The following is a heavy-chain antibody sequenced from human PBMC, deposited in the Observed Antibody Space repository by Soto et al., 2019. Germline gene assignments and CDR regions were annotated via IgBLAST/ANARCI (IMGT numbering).Heavy chain of an antibody. CDR3: GRGRSGQIVVFY. D-gene: IGHD1-26*01. CDR2: IGPESGAT. CDR1: GYSFTKYH. V-gene: IGHV1-2*02. J-gene: IGHJ4*02. Sequence: ASVKVSCKASGYSFTKYHIHWVRQAPEQGPEWMGEIGPESGATRYAQKFQGRVTMTRDMSITTVYMELNNLSPDDTAVYYCGRGRSGQIVVFYWGQGTPVTVSS.